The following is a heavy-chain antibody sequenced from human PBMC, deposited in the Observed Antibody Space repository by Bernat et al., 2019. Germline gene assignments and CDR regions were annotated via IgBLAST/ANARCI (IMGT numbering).Heavy chain of an antibody. CDR1: GYTFTSYG. CDR3: AMSQRSVYGSSARSWGWFDP. J-gene: IGHJ5*02. D-gene: IGHD3-22*01. CDR2: ISAYNGNT. Sequence: QVQLVQSGAEVKKPGASVKVSCKASGYTFTSYGISWVRQAPGQGLEWMGWISAYNGNTNYAQKLQGRVTMTTDTSTSTAYMELRSLRSDDTAVYYCAMSQRSVYGSSARSWGWFDPWGQGTLVTVSS. V-gene: IGHV1-18*01.